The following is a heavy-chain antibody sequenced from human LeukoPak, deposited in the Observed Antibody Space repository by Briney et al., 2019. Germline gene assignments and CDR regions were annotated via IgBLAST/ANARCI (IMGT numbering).Heavy chain of an antibody. V-gene: IGHV4-39*01. CDR1: GGSIGSSSYY. J-gene: IGHJ4*02. CDR3: AKIMVRGAIRYFDY. Sequence: SETLSLTCTVSGGSIGSSSYYWGWIRQPPGKGLEWIGSIYYSGSTYYNPSLKSRVTISVDTSKNQFSLKLSSVTAADTAVYYCAKIMVRGAIRYFDYWGQGTLVTVSS. CDR2: IYYSGST. D-gene: IGHD3-10*01.